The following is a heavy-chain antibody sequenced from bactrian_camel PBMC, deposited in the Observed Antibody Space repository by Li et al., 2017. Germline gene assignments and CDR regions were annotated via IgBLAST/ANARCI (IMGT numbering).Heavy chain of an antibody. Sequence: HVQLVESGGGSVEAGGSLRLTCSVSGYTYRGTDHCMVWFRQAPGKEREGVAGLDSDGATTYPDSVKGRFTISWDDDENTLMLEMNNLKPEDTGMYYCAVDMNDGLGIYDLAPTLTYRGQGTQVTVS. D-gene: IGHD4*01. CDR1: GYTYRGTDHC. J-gene: IGHJ4*01. V-gene: IGHV3S26*01. CDR2: LDSDGAT. CDR3: AVDMNDGLGIYDLAPTLTY.